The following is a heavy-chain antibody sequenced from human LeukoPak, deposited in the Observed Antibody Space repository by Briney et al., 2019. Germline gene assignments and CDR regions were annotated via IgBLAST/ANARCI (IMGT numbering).Heavy chain of an antibody. CDR3: ARAYSGSYYYY. CDR2: ISAYNGNT. J-gene: IGHJ4*02. CDR1: GYTFTSYG. D-gene: IGHD1-26*01. V-gene: IGHV1-18*01. Sequence: GASVKVSFKASGYTFTSYGISWVRQAPGQGLEWMGWISAYNGNTDYAQKFQGRVTMTTDTSTGTAYMEVRSLRSDDTAVYYCARAYSGSYYYYWGQGTLVTVSS.